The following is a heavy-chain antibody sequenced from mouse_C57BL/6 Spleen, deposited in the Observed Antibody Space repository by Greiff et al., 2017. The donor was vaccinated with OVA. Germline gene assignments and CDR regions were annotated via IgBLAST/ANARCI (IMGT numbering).Heavy chain of an antibody. J-gene: IGHJ4*01. CDR2: IDPSDSYT. Sequence: QVQLQQPGAELVMPGASVKLSCKASGYTFTSYWMHWVKQRPGQGLEWIGEIDPSDSYTNYNQKFKGKSTLTVDKSSSTAYMQLSSLTSEDSAVDYGARGDSSGPYYAMDYWGQGTSVTVSS. CDR3: ARGDSSGPYYAMDY. V-gene: IGHV1-69*01. D-gene: IGHD3-2*02. CDR1: GYTFTSYW.